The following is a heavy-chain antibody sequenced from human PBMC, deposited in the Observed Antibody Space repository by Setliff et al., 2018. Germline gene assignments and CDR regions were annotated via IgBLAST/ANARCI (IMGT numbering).Heavy chain of an antibody. CDR1: GFTFSSFA. CDR2: INDSAGST. J-gene: IGHJ4*02. D-gene: IGHD1-26*01. CDR3: ARSGNYRVDY. V-gene: IGHV3-23*01. Sequence: PGGSLRLSCAASGFTFSSFAMTWVRQAPGRGLQWVSVINDSAGSTYYADSVKGRFTISRDNSKNTLYLQMNSLRAEDTAVYYCARSGNYRVDYWGQGTLVTVSS.